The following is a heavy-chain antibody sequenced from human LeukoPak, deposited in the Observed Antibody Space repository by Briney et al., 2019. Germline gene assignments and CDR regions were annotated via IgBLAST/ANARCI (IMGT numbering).Heavy chain of an antibody. J-gene: IGHJ4*02. V-gene: IGHV2-5*01. CDR3: AHKALAAAGTPFDY. D-gene: IGHD6-13*01. CDR2: IYWNDDK. Sequence: TLSLTCSVSGGSISSYYWSWIRQPPGKALEWLALIYWNDDKRYSPSLKSRLTITKDTSKNQVVLTMTNMDPVDTATYYCAHKALAAAGTPFDYWGQGTLVTVSS. CDR1: GGSISSYYW.